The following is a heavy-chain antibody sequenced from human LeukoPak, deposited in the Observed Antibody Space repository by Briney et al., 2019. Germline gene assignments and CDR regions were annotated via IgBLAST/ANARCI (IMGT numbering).Heavy chain of an antibody. Sequence: PSETLSLTCAVSGYSISSGYYWAWIRQPPGKGLGWIGSIYHSGSTYYNPSLKSRVTISVDTSKNQFSLKLSSVTAADTAVYYCARQRLMHYDFFDYWGQGTLVTVSS. J-gene: IGHJ4*02. D-gene: IGHD3-3*01. CDR3: ARQRLMHYDFFDY. CDR2: IYHSGST. V-gene: IGHV4-38-2*01. CDR1: GYSISSGYY.